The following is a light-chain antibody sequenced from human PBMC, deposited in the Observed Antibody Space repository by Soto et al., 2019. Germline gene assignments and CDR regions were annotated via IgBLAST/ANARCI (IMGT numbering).Light chain of an antibody. J-gene: IGKJ1*01. CDR3: QQYGSSRWT. CDR1: QSVRNY. V-gene: IGKV3-11*01. Sequence: EIVLTQSPVTLSLSPGERATLSCRASQSVRNYLAWYQQRPGQAPRLLIYDASRRATGIPSRFSASGSGTDFTLTISSLEPEDFALYYCQQYGSSRWTFGQGTRVDIK. CDR2: DAS.